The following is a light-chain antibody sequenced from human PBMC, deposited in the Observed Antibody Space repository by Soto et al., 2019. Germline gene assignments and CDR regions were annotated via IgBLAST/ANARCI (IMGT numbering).Light chain of an antibody. CDR3: CSYAGSSTSYV. Sequence: QSVLTQPASVSGSPGQSITISCTGTSSDVGSYNLVSWYQQHPGKAPKLMIYEGSKRPSGVSNRFYGSKSGNTASLTIAGLQADDEADYYCCSYAGSSTSYVFGNGTKLTVL. J-gene: IGLJ1*01. V-gene: IGLV2-23*01. CDR2: EGS. CDR1: SSDVGSYNL.